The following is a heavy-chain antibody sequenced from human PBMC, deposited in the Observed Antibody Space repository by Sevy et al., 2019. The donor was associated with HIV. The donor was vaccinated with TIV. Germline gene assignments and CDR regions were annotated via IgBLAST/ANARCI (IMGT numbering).Heavy chain of an antibody. Sequence: GGSLRLSCAASGFTFSSYAMSWVRQAPGKGLEWVSAISGSGGSTYCADSVKGRFTISRDNSKNTLYLQMNSLRAEDTAVYYCAKDHTSYGLYYFDYWGQGTLVTVSS. V-gene: IGHV3-23*01. J-gene: IGHJ4*02. CDR2: ISGSGGST. CDR3: AKDHTSYGLYYFDY. CDR1: GFTFSSYA. D-gene: IGHD3-10*01.